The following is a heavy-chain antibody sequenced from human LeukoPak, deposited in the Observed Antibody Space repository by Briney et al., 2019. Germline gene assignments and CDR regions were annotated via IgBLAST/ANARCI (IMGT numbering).Heavy chain of an antibody. CDR2: IWYDGSYK. CDR3: AREYYDSSDYPRQHYFDY. D-gene: IGHD3-22*01. Sequence: GSLRLSCAASGFTFITYGMHWVRQAPGKGLEWVALIWYDGSYKYYADSVKGRFTISRDNSKNTLYLQMNSLRAEDTAVYYCAREYYDSSDYPRQHYFDYWGQGILVTVSS. CDR1: GFTFITYG. V-gene: IGHV3-33*01. J-gene: IGHJ4*02.